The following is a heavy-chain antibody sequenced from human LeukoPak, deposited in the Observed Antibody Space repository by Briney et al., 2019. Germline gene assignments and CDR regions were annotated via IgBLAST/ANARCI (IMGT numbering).Heavy chain of an antibody. CDR1: GFTFSSYG. D-gene: IGHD3-9*01. CDR2: IRYDGSNK. V-gene: IGHV3-30*02. Sequence: GGSLRLSCAASGFTFSSYGMHWVRQAPGKGLEWVAFIRYDGSNKYYADSVKGRFTISRDNSKNTLYLQMNSLRAEDTAVYYCAKGGHVLRYFDWFFDYWGQGTLVTVSS. CDR3: AKGGHVLRYFDWFFDY. J-gene: IGHJ4*02.